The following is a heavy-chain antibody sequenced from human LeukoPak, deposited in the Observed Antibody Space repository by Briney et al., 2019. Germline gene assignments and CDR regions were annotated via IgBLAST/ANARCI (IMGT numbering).Heavy chain of an antibody. CDR3: AKDPVEVLHPYFDY. CDR1: GFTFSSSA. D-gene: IGHD2-8*02. J-gene: IGHJ4*02. V-gene: IGHV3-23*01. CDR2: ISGSGNRT. Sequence: GGSLGLSCAASGFTFSSSAMTWVRQAPGKGLEWVSVISGSGNRTYYANSVKGRFTISRDNSKNTLFLQMNGLRAEDTAVYFCAKDPVEVLHPYFDYWGQGALVTVSS.